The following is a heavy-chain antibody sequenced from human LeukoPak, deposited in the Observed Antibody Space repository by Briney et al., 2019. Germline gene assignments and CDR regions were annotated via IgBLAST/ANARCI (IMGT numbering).Heavy chain of an antibody. CDR2: ISGSGRST. CDR1: GFTFSSYA. D-gene: IGHD6-19*01. Sequence: GGSLRLSCAASGFTFSSYAMNWVRQAPGKGLEWVSAISGSGRSTYYADSVRGRFTISRDNFKNTLYLQMNSLRADDTAVYYCTKEPRESTVAGPFDYWGQGTLVTVSS. CDR3: TKEPRESTVAGPFDY. V-gene: IGHV3-23*01. J-gene: IGHJ4*02.